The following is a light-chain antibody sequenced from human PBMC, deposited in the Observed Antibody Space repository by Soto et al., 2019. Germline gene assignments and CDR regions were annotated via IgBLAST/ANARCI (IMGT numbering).Light chain of an antibody. V-gene: IGKV3-15*01. CDR1: QSVSSN. CDR3: QQYNNWPRIFT. Sequence: EIVMTQSPATLSVSPGERATLSCRASQSVSSNLAWYQQKPGQAPRLLIYGASTRATGIPARFSGSGSGTEFTLTFSSLQSEDFAVYYCQQYNNWPRIFTFGPGTKVAIK. CDR2: GAS. J-gene: IGKJ3*01.